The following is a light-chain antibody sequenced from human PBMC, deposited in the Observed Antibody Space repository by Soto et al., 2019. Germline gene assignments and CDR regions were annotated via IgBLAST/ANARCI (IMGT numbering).Light chain of an antibody. Sequence: DIQMTQSPSTLSASVGDRVTITCRASQSISTWLAWYQQKPGKAPKLLIYDASSLEGGVPSRFSGSGSETEFTLAISNLQPDDSATYYCQQYNTFRMFGQGTKVEIK. CDR3: QQYNTFRM. CDR1: QSISTW. CDR2: DAS. V-gene: IGKV1-5*01. J-gene: IGKJ1*01.